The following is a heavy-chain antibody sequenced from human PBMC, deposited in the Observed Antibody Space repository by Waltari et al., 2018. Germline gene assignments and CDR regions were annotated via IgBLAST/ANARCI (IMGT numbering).Heavy chain of an antibody. CDR3: AREPPDYDSSGYYAFDI. Sequence: QVQLVQSGAEMRKPGSSVRVSCKASGGTFSSYAIAWVPQAPGPGLEWGGGAAGQGVEGIGGAFQFFRNLRYAGKFQGRVPITADESTSTSYMDLSSLRSEDTAVYFCAREPPDYDSSGYYAFDIWGQGTMVAVSS. D-gene: IGHD3-22*01. J-gene: IGHJ3*02. V-gene: IGHV1-69*01. CDR2: AFQFFRNL. CDR1: GGTFSSYA.